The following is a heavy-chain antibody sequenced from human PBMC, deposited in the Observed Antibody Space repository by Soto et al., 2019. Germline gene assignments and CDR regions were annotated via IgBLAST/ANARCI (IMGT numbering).Heavy chain of an antibody. J-gene: IGHJ4*02. CDR3: ASTRGY. Sequence: GGSLRLSCAASGFTFSGYWMKWVRQAPWKGLEWVATIKEDGSEKYYVDSVKGRFTISRDSAKNSVHLQMNSLRVEDTAVYYCASTRGYWGQGTLVTVSS. CDR1: GFTFSGYW. V-gene: IGHV3-7*05. D-gene: IGHD3-3*01. CDR2: IKEDGSEK.